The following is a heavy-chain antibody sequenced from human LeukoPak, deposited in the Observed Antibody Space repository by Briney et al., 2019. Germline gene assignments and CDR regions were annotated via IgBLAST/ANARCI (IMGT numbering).Heavy chain of an antibody. V-gene: IGHV1-2*04. CDR1: GYTFTGYY. Sequence: ASVTVSCTASGYTFTGYYMHWVRQAPGQGLEWMGWINPNSGGTNYAQKVQGWVTMTRDTSISTAYMELSRLRSDDTAVYYCAREDIAVAGTSASLDYWGQGTLVTVSS. CDR2: INPNSGGT. J-gene: IGHJ4*02. CDR3: AREDIAVAGTSASLDY. D-gene: IGHD6-19*01.